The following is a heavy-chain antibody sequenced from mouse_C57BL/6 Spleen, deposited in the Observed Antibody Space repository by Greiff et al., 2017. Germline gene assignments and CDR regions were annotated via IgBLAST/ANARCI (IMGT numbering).Heavy chain of an antibody. J-gene: IGHJ2*01. Sequence: QVQLQQPGAELVRPGSSVKLSCKASGYTFTSYWMDWVKQRPGQGLEWIGNIYPSDSETHYNQKFKDKATLTVDKSSSTAYMQLGSLTSEDCAVYYCARDYGRDCWGQGTTLTVSS. CDR3: ARDYGRDC. CDR2: IYPSDSET. D-gene: IGHD1-1*02. V-gene: IGHV1-61*01. CDR1: GYTFTSYW.